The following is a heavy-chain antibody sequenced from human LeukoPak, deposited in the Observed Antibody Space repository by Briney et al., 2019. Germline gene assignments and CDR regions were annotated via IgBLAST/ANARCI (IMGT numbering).Heavy chain of an antibody. CDR2: INIGGTNT. Sequence: PGGSLRLSCAASGFTFNDYYMSWIRQAPGKGLEWLSYINIGGTNTHYADSVKGRFTISRDNAKKSLYLEMNNLRAEDAAVYYCATDGAGFDTWGQGVLVTVSS. V-gene: IGHV3-11*01. CDR3: ATDGAGFDT. CDR1: GFTFNDYY. J-gene: IGHJ5*02.